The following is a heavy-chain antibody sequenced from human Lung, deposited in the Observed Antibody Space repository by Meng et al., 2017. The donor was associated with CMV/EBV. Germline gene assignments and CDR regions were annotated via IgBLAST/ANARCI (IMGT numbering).Heavy chain of an antibody. CDR1: GGTFSSYA. CDR3: ARDRTGDCSSTSCYNYYYYYGMEV. Sequence: SXXVSXKTYGGTFSSYAFSWVRQAPGQGLEWMGGIIPIFGIANYAQKFQGRVTITTDESTSTAYMEPSSLRSENTAVYYCARDRTGDCSSTSCYNYYYYYGMEVWXQGTXVTVSS. D-gene: IGHD2-2*02. CDR2: IIPIFGIA. J-gene: IGHJ6*02. V-gene: IGHV1-69*05.